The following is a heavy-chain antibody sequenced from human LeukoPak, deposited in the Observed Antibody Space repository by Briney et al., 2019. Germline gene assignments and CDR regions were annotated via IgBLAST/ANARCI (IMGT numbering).Heavy chain of an antibody. D-gene: IGHD2-15*01. V-gene: IGHV3-23*01. CDR1: GFTFSSYA. J-gene: IGHJ4*02. CDR3: AKVLVVVAASCFDY. Sequence: PGGSLRLSCAASGFTFSSYAMSWVRQALGKGLEWVSAISGSGGSTYYADSVKGRFTISRDNSKNTLYLHMNSLRAEDTAVYYCAKVLVVVAASCFDYWGQGTLVTVSS. CDR2: ISGSGGST.